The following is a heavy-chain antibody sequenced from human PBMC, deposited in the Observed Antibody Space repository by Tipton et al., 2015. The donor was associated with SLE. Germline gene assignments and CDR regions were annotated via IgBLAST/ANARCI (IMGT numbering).Heavy chain of an antibody. J-gene: IGHJ4*02. V-gene: IGHV3-23*01. D-gene: IGHD3-16*01. CDR1: GFTITTYA. CDR3: AKTWGAGY. Sequence: GSLRLSRAASGFTITTYAMSWVRQAPGKGLEWVSTVVTADGRASYADSVRGRFTISRDKSNNTLYLQMNSLRAEDTAVYYCAKTWGAGYWGQGTLVTVSS. CDR2: VVTADGRA.